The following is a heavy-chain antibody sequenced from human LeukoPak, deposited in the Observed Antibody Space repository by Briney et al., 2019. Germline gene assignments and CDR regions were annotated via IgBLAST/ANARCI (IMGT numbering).Heavy chain of an antibody. V-gene: IGHV3-23*01. D-gene: IGHD6-19*01. CDR2: ISGNGANT. J-gene: IGHJ4*02. CDR3: ARSTYSSGWRDY. Sequence: GGSLRLSCAPSGFTFSSHAMSWVRQAPGKGLEWVSGISGNGANTYYADSVKGRFTISRDNSKNTLYLQMNSLRAEDTAVYYCARSTYSSGWRDYWGQGTLLTVPS. CDR1: GFTFSSHA.